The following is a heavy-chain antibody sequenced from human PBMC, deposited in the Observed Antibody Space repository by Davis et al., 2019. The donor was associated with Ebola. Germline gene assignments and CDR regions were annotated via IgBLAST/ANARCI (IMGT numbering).Heavy chain of an antibody. D-gene: IGHD3-22*01. CDR1: GYTFTSYG. J-gene: IGHJ5*02. Sequence: ASVKVSCKASGYTFTSYGISWVRQAPGQGLEWMGWISAYNGNTNYAQKLQGRVTMTTDTSTSTAYMELRSLRSDDTAVYYCASGNPTYYYDSSGYGANLNWFDPWGQGTLVTVSS. CDR2: ISAYNGNT. V-gene: IGHV1-18*01. CDR3: ASGNPTYYYDSSGYGANLNWFDP.